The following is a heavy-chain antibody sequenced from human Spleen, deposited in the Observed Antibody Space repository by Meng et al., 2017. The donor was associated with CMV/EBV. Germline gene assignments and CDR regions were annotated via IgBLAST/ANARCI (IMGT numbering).Heavy chain of an antibody. CDR1: GFTFSSYA. D-gene: IGHD2-2*01. Sequence: GESLKISCAASGFTFSSYAMSWIRQAPGKGLEWVSDISGSGHSPYYIDSVRGRFTISRDNSKNTLFLVMNSLRAEDTAVYYCAKEGCCSSTDSYWINYYYYGMDVWGQGTTVTVSS. CDR2: ISGSGHSP. J-gene: IGHJ6*02. CDR3: AKEGCCSSTDSYWINYYYYGMDV. V-gene: IGHV3-23*01.